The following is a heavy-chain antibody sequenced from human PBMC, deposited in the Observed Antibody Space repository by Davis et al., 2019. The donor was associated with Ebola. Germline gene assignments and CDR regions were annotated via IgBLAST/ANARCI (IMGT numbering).Heavy chain of an antibody. V-gene: IGHV1-58*02. J-gene: IGHJ4*01. CDR1: GFTFTSSA. Sequence: AASVKVSCKASGFTFTSSAMQWVRQARGQRLEWIGWIVVGSANTNYAQKFQGRVTITRDMSISTSYLDLSNLRSEDTAVYYCAASAGTVGKFGYWGQGTLVTVSS. CDR3: AASAGTVGKFGY. D-gene: IGHD1-14*01. CDR2: IVVGSANT.